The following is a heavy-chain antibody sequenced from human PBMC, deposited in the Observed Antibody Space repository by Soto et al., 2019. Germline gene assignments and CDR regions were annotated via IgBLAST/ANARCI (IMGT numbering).Heavy chain of an antibody. V-gene: IGHV1-69*01. CDR3: GRDRWGSYSFDS. Sequence: QVQLVQSGAEVKKPGSSVKVSCKASGGVFRNYAINWVRQAPGQGLEWMGGIIPVFGTADYPQKFQGRVTITADESTTTAYMELTSLKTEDTAVYFCGRDRWGSYSFDSWGQGTLVTVAS. D-gene: IGHD1-26*01. J-gene: IGHJ5*01. CDR1: GGVFRNYA. CDR2: IIPVFGTA.